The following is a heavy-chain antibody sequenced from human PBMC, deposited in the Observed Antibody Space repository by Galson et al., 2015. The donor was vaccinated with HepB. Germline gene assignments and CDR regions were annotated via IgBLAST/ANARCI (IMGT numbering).Heavy chain of an antibody. CDR1: GYSFTSYW. CDR2: IYPGDSDT. D-gene: IGHD2-2*02. J-gene: IGHJ3*02. V-gene: IGHV5-51*03. Sequence: QSGAEVKKPGESLKISCKGSGYSFTSYWIGWVRQMPGKGLEWMGIIYPGDSDTRYSPSFQGQVTISADKSISTAYLQWSSLKASDTAMYYCARRKGSIVVVPAAISFAFDIWGQGTMVTVSS. CDR3: ARRKGSIVVVPAAISFAFDI.